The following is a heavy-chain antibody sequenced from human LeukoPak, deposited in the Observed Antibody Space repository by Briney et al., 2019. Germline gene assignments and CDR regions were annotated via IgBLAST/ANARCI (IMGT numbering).Heavy chain of an antibody. CDR1: GGTFSSYA. CDR2: IIPIFGTA. D-gene: IGHD3-9*01. J-gene: IGHJ4*02. Sequence: SVKVSCKASGGTFSSYAISWVRQAPGQGLEWMGGIIPIFGTANYAQKFQGRVTITADESTSTAYMELSSLRSEDTAVYYCARVFDDILAGYYMDYWGQGTLVTVSS. CDR3: ARVFDDILAGYYMDY. V-gene: IGHV1-69*13.